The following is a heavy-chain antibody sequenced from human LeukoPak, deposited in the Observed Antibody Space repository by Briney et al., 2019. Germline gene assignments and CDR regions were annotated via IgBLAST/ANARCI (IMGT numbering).Heavy chain of an antibody. CDR1: GFPFSFYE. V-gene: IGHV3-48*03. CDR2: IASCGTTI. J-gene: IGHJ4*02. CDR3: ALLAVASDFDY. D-gene: IGHD6-19*01. Sequence: PGGSLRLSCAVSGFPFSFYEMRWVRHAPGRWMEWVSNIASCGTTIYYADSVRGRFSISRDNAKSSLYLQMNSLRVEDTAVYYCALLAVASDFDYWGQGALVTVSS.